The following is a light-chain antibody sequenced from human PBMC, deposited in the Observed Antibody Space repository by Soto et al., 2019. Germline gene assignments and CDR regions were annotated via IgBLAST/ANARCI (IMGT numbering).Light chain of an antibody. CDR1: SSDVGSYNL. CDR2: EVS. Sequence: QSALTQPASVSGSPGQSSTLSCTGTSSDVGSYNLVSWYQQHPGKAPKLMIYEVSKRPSGVSNRFSGSKSGNTASLTISGLQAEDEADYYCCSYAGSTPYVFGTGTKVTVL. V-gene: IGLV2-23*02. CDR3: CSYAGSTPYV. J-gene: IGLJ1*01.